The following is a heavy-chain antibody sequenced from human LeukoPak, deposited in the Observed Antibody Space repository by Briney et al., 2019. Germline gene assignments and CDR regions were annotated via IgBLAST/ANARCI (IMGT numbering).Heavy chain of an antibody. CDR3: XXXXXXXSGVPRDNWFDS. V-gene: IGHV1-3*03. J-gene: IGHJ5*01. Sequence: CXTSXYTFTNYALHWLRQAPGQRLEYMGWINVGNGNTKCSQEFEGRVTISSDTSARTAYMQLTRLTNEDMSVYFCXXXXXXXSGVPRDNWFDSWGQGTLVTVSS. CDR2: INVGNGNT. D-gene: IGHD3-3*01. CDR1: XYTFTNYA.